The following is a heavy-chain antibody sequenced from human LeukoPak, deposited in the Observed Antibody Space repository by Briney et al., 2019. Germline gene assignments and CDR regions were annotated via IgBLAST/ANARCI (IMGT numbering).Heavy chain of an antibody. CDR1: GYSFTNYW. Sequence: GEPLKISCKGSGYSFTNYWIGWGRQMPGKGLEGMGIIYLGDSDTRYSPSVQGQVTISADKPLSPPYLQWSSLKASDTAMYYCARRSYDILTAYYWNGNFDYWGQGTLVTVSS. V-gene: IGHV5-51*01. CDR3: ARRSYDILTAYYWNGNFDY. J-gene: IGHJ4*02. D-gene: IGHD3-9*01. CDR2: IYLGDSDT.